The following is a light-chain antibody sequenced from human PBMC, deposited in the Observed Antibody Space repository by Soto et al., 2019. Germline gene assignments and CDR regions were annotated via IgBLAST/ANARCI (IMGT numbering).Light chain of an antibody. CDR3: QQYKSYWT. CDR2: KAS. V-gene: IGKV1-5*03. CDR1: QSISSW. Sequence: DIQMTQSPSTLSASVGDRVTITCRASQSISSWLAWYQQKPGKAPKLLIYKASSLESGVPSRFSGSGSGTELTLTISRLQPDDFSTYYCQQYKSYWTFGQGTKVEIK. J-gene: IGKJ1*01.